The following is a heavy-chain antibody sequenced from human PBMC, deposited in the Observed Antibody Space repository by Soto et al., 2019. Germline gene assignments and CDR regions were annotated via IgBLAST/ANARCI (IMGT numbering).Heavy chain of an antibody. J-gene: IGHJ3*02. D-gene: IGHD3-22*01. V-gene: IGHV3-21*01. CDR3: ARRYYYDTENRDAFDI. Sequence: GGSLRLSCVASGFTFSTYSMNWVRQAPGKGLEWVSSMSSRSDYIFYADSVKGRFTISRDNAKNSLYLQMNSLRAEDTAVYYCARRYYYDTENRDAFDIWGQGTLVTVSS. CDR2: MSSRSDYI. CDR1: GFTFSTYS.